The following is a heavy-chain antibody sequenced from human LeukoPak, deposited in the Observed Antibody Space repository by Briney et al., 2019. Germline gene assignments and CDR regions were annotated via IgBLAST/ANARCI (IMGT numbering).Heavy chain of an antibody. CDR3: ARHPASNREYFQH. J-gene: IGHJ1*01. V-gene: IGHV4-59*08. CDR2: IYYSGST. D-gene: IGHD1-14*01. Sequence: SETLSLTCTVSGGSISSYYWSWIRQPPGSGLQWIGYIYYSGSTNYNPSLKSRVTISVDTSKNQFSLKLTSVTAADTAVYYCARHPASNREYFQHWGQGTLVTASS. CDR1: GGSISSYY.